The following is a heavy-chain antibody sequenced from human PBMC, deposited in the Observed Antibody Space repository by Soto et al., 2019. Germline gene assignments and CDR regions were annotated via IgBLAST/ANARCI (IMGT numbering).Heavy chain of an antibody. CDR1: GGSFSGYY. V-gene: IGHV4-34*01. J-gene: IGHJ4*02. CDR3: ARGRQGNYGAIDY. CDR2: INHSGST. D-gene: IGHD4-17*01. Sequence: PSETLSLTCAVYGGSFSGYYWSWIRQPPGKGLEWIGEINHSGSTNYNPSLKSRVTISVDTSKNQFSLKLSSVTAADTAVYYCARGRQGNYGAIDYWGQGTLVTVSS.